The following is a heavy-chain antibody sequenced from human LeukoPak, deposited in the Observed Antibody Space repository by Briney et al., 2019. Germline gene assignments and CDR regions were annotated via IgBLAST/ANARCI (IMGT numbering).Heavy chain of an antibody. CDR1: GFAFGSYS. Sequence: GGSLRLSCAGSGFAFGSYSINWVRKAPGKGLEWVSSITSRSTYINYADSAKGRFTISRDNAKNSLYLQMNSLRAEDTAVYYWARVLLGATTINYYYYYMDVWDKGTTVTVS. J-gene: IGHJ6*03. D-gene: IGHD1-26*01. V-gene: IGHV3-21*01. CDR3: ARVLLGATTINYYYYYMDV. CDR2: ITSRSTYI.